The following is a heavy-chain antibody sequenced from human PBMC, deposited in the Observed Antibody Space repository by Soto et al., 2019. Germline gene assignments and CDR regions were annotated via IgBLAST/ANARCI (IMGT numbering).Heavy chain of an antibody. Sequence: SETLSLTCTVSGGSISSGGYYWSWIRQHPGKGLEWIGYIYYSGSTYYNPSLKSRVTISVDTSKNQFSLKLSSVTAADTAVYYCAGCSSTSCYAPDYWGQGTLVTVSS. CDR3: AGCSSTSCYAPDY. CDR2: IYYSGST. V-gene: IGHV4-31*02. D-gene: IGHD2-2*01. CDR1: GGSISSGGYY. J-gene: IGHJ4*02.